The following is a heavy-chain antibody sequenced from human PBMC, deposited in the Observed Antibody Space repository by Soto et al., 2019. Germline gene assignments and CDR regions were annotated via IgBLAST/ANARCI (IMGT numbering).Heavy chain of an antibody. J-gene: IGHJ5*02. CDR2: IYPGDSDT. Sequence: PGESLKISCKGSGYSFTNYWIGWVRQMPGKGLERMGIIYPGDSDTRYSTSFQGQVTISADKSISTAYLQWSSLKASDTAMYYCARQSTVDNSGWYPDPWGQGTLVTVSS. CDR1: GYSFTNYW. D-gene: IGHD6-19*01. V-gene: IGHV5-51*01. CDR3: ARQSTVDNSGWYPDP.